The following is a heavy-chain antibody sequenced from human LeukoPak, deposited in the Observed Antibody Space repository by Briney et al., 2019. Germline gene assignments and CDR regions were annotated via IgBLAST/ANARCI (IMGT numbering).Heavy chain of an antibody. CDR1: GFTVSSYA. Sequence: GGSLRLSCAASGFTVSSYAMSWVRQAPGKGLEWVSSISGNSGRTYYADSVEGRFSISRDNSNNTLYLQMHSLRAEDAAVYYCAKSTSSWERVDYWGQGTLVTVSS. V-gene: IGHV3-23*01. J-gene: IGHJ4*02. CDR3: AKSTSSWERVDY. CDR2: ISGNSGRT. D-gene: IGHD6-13*01.